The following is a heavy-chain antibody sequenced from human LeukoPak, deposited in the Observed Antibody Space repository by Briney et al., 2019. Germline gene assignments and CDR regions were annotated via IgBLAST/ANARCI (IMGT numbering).Heavy chain of an antibody. D-gene: IGHD3-9*01. V-gene: IGHV3-7*01. CDR2: IKQDGSEK. CDR3: AAGGTGYYGYIDV. CDR1: GFTFSSYW. Sequence: GGSLRLSCAASGFTFSSYWMSWVRQAPGKGLEWVANIKQDGSEKYYVDSVKGRFTISRDNAKNSLYLQMNSLRAGDTAVYYCAAGGTGYYGYIDVWGKGTTVTVCS. J-gene: IGHJ6*03.